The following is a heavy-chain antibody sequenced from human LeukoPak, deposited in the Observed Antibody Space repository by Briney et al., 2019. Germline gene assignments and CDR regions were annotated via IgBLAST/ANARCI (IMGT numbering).Heavy chain of an antibody. J-gene: IGHJ4*02. V-gene: IGHV1-24*01. D-gene: IGHD2-2*01. Sequence: GASVKVSCTVSGYSLTELSMHWVRQAPRKGLEWRGGFDPDDGETPPFAQKFQGRVSMTEDTSTDTAYMELSSLSSEDTAVYYCATGTIYCSSCSGDYWGQGTLVTVSS. CDR3: ATGTIYCSSCSGDY. CDR2: FDPDDGET. CDR1: GYSLTELS.